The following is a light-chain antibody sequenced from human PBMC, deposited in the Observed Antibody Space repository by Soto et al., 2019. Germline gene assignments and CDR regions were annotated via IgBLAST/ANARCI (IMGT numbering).Light chain of an antibody. J-gene: IGKJ1*01. CDR2: AAS. V-gene: IGKV1-17*03. Sequence: DIQMTQSPSAMSASVGDRVTITCRASQGISNYLAWFQQKPGKVPKRLIYAASNLQSGVPSRFRVSGSGTDFTLTISSLQPEDSATYYCLPHNSYPWTFGQGTKVEIK. CDR1: QGISNY. CDR3: LPHNSYPWT.